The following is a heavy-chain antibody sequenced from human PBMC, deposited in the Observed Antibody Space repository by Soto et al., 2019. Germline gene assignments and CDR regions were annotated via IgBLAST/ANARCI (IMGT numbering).Heavy chain of an antibody. CDR2: IHPSDSDT. Sequence: GESVKISCQGSGCNFAVYWIAWVRQMPGKGLELMGIIHPSDSDTRCRPSFQGQVTISADKPISSAYLQWSSLRASDTAMYYCARGGVSTRTFDYWGQGTPVTVSS. V-gene: IGHV5-51*04. D-gene: IGHD3-3*01. J-gene: IGHJ4*02. CDR3: ARGGVSTRTFDY. CDR1: GCNFAVYW.